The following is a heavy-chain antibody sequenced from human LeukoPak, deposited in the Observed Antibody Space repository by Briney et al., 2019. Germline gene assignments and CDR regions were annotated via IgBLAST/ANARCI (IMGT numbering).Heavy chain of an antibody. CDR1: GFTVSSNY. V-gene: IGHV3-53*01. D-gene: IGHD6-19*01. Sequence: GGSLRLSCAASGFTVSSNYMCWVRQAPGKGLEWVSVIYSGGSTYYADSVKGRFTISRDNSKNTLYLQMNSLRAEDTAVYYCARSRRQWLDFDYWGQGTLVTVSS. CDR2: IYSGGST. CDR3: ARSRRQWLDFDY. J-gene: IGHJ4*02.